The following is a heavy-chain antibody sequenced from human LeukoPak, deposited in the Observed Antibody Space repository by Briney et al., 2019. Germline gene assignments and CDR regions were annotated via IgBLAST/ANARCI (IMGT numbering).Heavy chain of an antibody. V-gene: IGHV1-46*01. J-gene: IGHJ4*02. CDR2: INPSGGST. Sequence: ASVKVSCKASGYTFTSYYMHWVRQAPRQGLEWMGIINPSGGSTSYAQKFQGRVTMTRDASTSTVYMELSSLRSEDTAVYYCARDSAAVTARGRYFDYWGRGTLVTVSS. CDR1: GYTFTSYY. D-gene: IGHD2-21*02. CDR3: ARDSAAVTARGRYFDY.